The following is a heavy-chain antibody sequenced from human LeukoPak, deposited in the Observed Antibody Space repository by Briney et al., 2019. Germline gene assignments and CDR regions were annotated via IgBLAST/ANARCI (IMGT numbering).Heavy chain of an antibody. CDR3: ARELTDYYDSSGYDY. D-gene: IGHD3-22*01. J-gene: IGHJ4*02. V-gene: IGHV1-69*04. Sequence: ASVKVSCKASGYTFTSYGISWVRQAPGQGLEWMGRIIPILGIANYAQKFQGRVTITADKSTSTAYMELSSLRSEDTAVYYCARELTDYYDSSGYDYWGQGTLVTVSS. CDR2: IIPILGIA. CDR1: GYTFTSYG.